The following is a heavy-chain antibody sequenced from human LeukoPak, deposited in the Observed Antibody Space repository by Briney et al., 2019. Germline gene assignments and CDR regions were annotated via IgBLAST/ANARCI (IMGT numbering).Heavy chain of an antibody. V-gene: IGHV3-23*01. J-gene: IGHJ4*02. Sequence: PGGSLRLSCAASGFTFNNYAMSWVRQAPGKGLEWVSAISGSGGSTYYADSVKGRFTISRDNSKNTLYLQINSLRAEDTAVYYCARDLTNGWHYFDYWGQGTLVTVSS. CDR3: ARDLTNGWHYFDY. CDR1: GFTFNNYA. D-gene: IGHD6-19*01. CDR2: ISGSGGST.